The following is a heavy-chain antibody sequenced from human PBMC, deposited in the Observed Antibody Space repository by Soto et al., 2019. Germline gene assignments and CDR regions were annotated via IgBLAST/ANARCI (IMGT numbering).Heavy chain of an antibody. CDR2: ISGFNDDT. V-gene: IGHV1-18*01. CDR1: GYTFTSYG. CDR3: ARSGSYYPARNWFGP. J-gene: IGHJ5*02. Sequence: QAQLVQSGVEMKNVGASVKVSCKASGYTFTSYGISWVRQAPGLGLEWMGWISGFNDDTNHAQKFQGRVTVTKDTSTSTAYMELRSLKSDDTAVYYCARSGSYYPARNWFGPWGQGTLVTVSS. D-gene: IGHD3-10*01.